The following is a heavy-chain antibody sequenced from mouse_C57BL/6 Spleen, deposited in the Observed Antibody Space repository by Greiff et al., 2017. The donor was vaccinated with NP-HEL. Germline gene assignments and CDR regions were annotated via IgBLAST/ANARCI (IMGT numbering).Heavy chain of an antibody. J-gene: IGHJ4*01. Sequence: EVQLVESGGGLVQPKGSLKLSCAASGFSFNTYAMNWVRQAPGKGLEWVARIRSKSNNYATYYADSVKDRFTISRDDSESMLYLQMNNLKTEDTAMYYCVRQGYGHAMDYWGQGTSVTVSS. CDR3: VRQGYGHAMDY. CDR2: IRSKSNNYAT. CDR1: GFSFNTYA. V-gene: IGHV10-1*01. D-gene: IGHD1-1*02.